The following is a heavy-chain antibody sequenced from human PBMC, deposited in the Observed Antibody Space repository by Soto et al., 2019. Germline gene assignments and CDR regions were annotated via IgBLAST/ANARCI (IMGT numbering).Heavy chain of an antibody. CDR1: GYTFTSYA. CDR2: INAGNGNT. D-gene: IGHD1-1*01. J-gene: IGHJ3*02. V-gene: IGHV1-3*01. Sequence: GASVKVSCKASGYTFTSYAMHWVRQAPGQRLEWMGWINAGNGNTKYSQKFQGRVTITRDTSASTAYMELSSLRSEDTAVYYCARSARYNWNLRPDAFDIWAKGQWSPSPQ. CDR3: ARSARYNWNLRPDAFDI.